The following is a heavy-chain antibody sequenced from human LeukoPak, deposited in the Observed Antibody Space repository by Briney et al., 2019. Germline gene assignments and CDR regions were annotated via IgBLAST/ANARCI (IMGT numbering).Heavy chain of an antibody. CDR3: ARNGGGLDY. CDR1: EFTFSSYD. D-gene: IGHD3-16*01. V-gene: IGHV3-48*03. Sequence: GGSLRLSCAASEFTFSSYDIIWVRQAPGKGLEWVSWITGSGGAVKYTDSVKGRFAISRDNAKKSVYLQMNSLRVEDTAVYYCARNGGGLDYWGQGTLVTVSS. J-gene: IGHJ4*02. CDR2: ITGSGGAV.